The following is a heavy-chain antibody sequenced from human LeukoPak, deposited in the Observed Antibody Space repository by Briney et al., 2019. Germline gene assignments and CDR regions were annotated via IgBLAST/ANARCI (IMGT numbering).Heavy chain of an antibody. CDR1: GDTFTSYA. D-gene: IGHD2-2*01. V-gene: IGHV1-3*01. CDR3: ARVFLPYCSGASCYAEAWFDP. Sequence: ASVKVSCKASGDTFTSYAMHWVRQAPGQRLEWMGWINAGNGNTKYSQKFEGRVTIIRDTSASTAYMELSSLRSEDTAVYYCARVFLPYCSGASCYAEAWFDPWGQGTLVTVSS. J-gene: IGHJ5*02. CDR2: INAGNGNT.